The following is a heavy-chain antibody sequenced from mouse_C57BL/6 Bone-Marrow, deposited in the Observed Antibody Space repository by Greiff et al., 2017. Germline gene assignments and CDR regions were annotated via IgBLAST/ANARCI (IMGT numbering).Heavy chain of an antibody. CDR1: GFTFSSYG. J-gene: IGHJ2*01. Sequence: VQLKQSGGDLVKPGGSLKLSCAASGFTFSSYGMSWVRQTPDKRLEWVATISSGGSYTYYPDSVKGRFTISRDNAQNTLYLQMSSLKTGDTAMFYCASLLRDCWGQSTTPPVPS. CDR3: ASLLRDC. D-gene: IGHD2-1*01. CDR2: ISSGGSYT. V-gene: IGHV5-6*01.